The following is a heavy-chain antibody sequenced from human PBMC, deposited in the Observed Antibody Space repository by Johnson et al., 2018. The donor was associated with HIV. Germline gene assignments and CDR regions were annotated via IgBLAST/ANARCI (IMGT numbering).Heavy chain of an antibody. D-gene: IGHD3-3*01. J-gene: IGHJ3*02. CDR1: GFTFSTYA. Sequence: VQLVESGGGVVQPGRSLRLSCAASGFTFSTYAVHWVRQAPGKGLEWVAVISYDGSNKYYADSVKGRFTISRDDSNNTLYLQMNSLKTEDTAVYYCTTDWALEWFHNDAFDIWGQGTMVTVSS. CDR3: TTDWALEWFHNDAFDI. V-gene: IGHV3-30*04. CDR2: ISYDGSNK.